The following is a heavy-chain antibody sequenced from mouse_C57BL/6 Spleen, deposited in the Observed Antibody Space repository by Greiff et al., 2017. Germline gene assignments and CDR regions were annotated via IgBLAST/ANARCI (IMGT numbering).Heavy chain of an antibody. CDR1: GYTFTDYY. CDR2: IYPGSGNT. Sequence: QVQLQQSGAELVRPGASVKLSCKASGYTFTDYYINWVKQRPGQGLEWIARIYPGSGNTYYNEKFKGKATLTAEKSSSTAYMQLSSLTSEDSAVYFCARGHGSSYRFAYWGQGTLVTVSA. V-gene: IGHV1-76*01. J-gene: IGHJ3*01. D-gene: IGHD1-1*01. CDR3: ARGHGSSYRFAY.